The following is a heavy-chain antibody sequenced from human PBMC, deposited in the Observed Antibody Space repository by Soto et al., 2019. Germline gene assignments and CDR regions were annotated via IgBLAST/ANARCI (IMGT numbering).Heavy chain of an antibody. CDR1: GYTFTSYD. V-gene: IGHV1-8*01. CDR2: MNPNSGNT. J-gene: IGHJ4*02. D-gene: IGHD3-16*02. Sequence: ASVKVSCKASGYTFTSYDINWVRQATGQGLEWMGWMNPNSGNTGYAQKFQGRVTMTRNTSISTAYMELSSLRSEDTAVYYCARVAPVWGSYRYTGVFDDWGQGTLVTVSS. CDR3: ARVAPVWGSYRYTGVFDD.